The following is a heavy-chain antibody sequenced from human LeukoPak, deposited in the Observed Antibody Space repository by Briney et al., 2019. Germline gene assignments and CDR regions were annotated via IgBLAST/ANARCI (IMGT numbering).Heavy chain of an antibody. CDR3: ARATGTYSSSWYWYYYYYMDV. J-gene: IGHJ6*03. D-gene: IGHD6-13*01. Sequence: PSETVSLTCTVSGDTICSYYWSWIRQPPGKGLEWIGYIYYIGTTNYNPSLKSRVTISVDTSKNQFSLKLSSVTAADTAVYYCARATGTYSSSWYWYYYYYMDVWGKGTTVTISS. V-gene: IGHV4-59*01. CDR1: GDTICSYY. CDR2: IYYIGTT.